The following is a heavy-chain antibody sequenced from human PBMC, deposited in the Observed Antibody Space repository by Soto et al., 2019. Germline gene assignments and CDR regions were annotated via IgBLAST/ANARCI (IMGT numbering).Heavy chain of an antibody. D-gene: IGHD6-13*01. CDR3: AGAYSRSWYGVKGYNWFDP. CDR1: GGSISSYY. Sequence: EALSLTCTVSGGSISSYYWSWIRQPPGKGLEWIGYIYYSGSTNYNPYLKSRVTISVDTSKNQFSLKLSSVTAEDTAVYYCAGAYSRSWYGVKGYNWFDPWGQGTLVTVSS. J-gene: IGHJ5*02. CDR2: IYYSGST. V-gene: IGHV4-59*01.